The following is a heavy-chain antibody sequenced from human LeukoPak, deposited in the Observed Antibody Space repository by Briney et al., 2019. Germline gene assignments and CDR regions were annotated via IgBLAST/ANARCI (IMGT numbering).Heavy chain of an antibody. CDR3: ARSYNDAFDI. J-gene: IGHJ3*02. D-gene: IGHD1-14*01. Sequence: GGSLRLSCAASGFTFSTYTMNWVRQAPGKGLEWVSSISSSSSYIYYADSVKGRFTISRDNAKNSLYLQMNSLRAEDTAVYYCARSYNDAFDIWGQGTMVTVSS. CDR1: GFTFSTYT. V-gene: IGHV3-21*01. CDR2: ISSSSSYI.